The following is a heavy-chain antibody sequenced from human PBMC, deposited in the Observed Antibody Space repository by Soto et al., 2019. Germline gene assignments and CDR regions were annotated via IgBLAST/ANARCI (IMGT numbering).Heavy chain of an antibody. CDR1: GFTFSSYA. D-gene: IGHD6-13*01. V-gene: IGHV3-30-3*01. J-gene: IGHJ5*02. CDR3: ARDPLGIKAAAGTNWFDP. Sequence: GGSLRLSCAASGFTFSSYAMHWVRQAPGKGLEWVAVISYDGSNKYYADSVKGGFTISRDNSKNTLYLQMNSLRAEDTAVYYCARDPLGIKAAAGTNWFDPWGQGTLVTVSS. CDR2: ISYDGSNK.